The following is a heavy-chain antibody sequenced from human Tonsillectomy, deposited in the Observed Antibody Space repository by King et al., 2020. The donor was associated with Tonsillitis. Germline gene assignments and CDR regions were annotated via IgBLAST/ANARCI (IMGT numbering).Heavy chain of an antibody. Sequence: HVQLVESGGGVVQPGRSLRLSCAASGFTFSSYAMHWVRQAPGKGLEWVALISYDGSNKYYADSVKGRFTISRDNYKNTLYLQMNSLRAEDTAVYYCARVGRYTTLMRYYFDYWGQGTPVTVSS. CDR2: ISYDGSNK. D-gene: IGHD2-2*02. CDR3: ARVGRYTTLMRYYFDY. J-gene: IGHJ4*02. V-gene: IGHV3-30-3*01. CDR1: GFTFSSYA.